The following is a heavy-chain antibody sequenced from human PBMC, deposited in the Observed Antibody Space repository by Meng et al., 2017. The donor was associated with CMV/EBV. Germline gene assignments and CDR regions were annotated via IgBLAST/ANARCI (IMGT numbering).Heavy chain of an antibody. CDR2: INPSGGST. CDR1: RYTFTSYY. Sequence: QVQGVQSGAEVKKPGAAVKVSCKASRYTFTSYYMHWVRQAPGQGLEWMGIINPSGGSTSYAQKFQGRVTMTRDTSTSTVYKELSSLRSEDTAVYYCARDKIQLWPTVGYFDYWGQGTLVTVSS. D-gene: IGHD5-18*01. CDR3: ARDKIQLWPTVGYFDY. V-gene: IGHV1-46*01. J-gene: IGHJ4*02.